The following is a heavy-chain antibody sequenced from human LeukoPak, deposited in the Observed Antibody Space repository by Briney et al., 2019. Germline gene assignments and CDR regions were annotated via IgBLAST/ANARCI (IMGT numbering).Heavy chain of an antibody. CDR1: GFTFSSYG. Sequence: PGGSLRLSCAASGFTFSSYGMHWVRQAPGKGLEWVAVISYDGSNKYYADSVKGRFTISRDNSKNTLYLQMNSQRAEDTAVYYCAKAPRGYSYGAYWGQGTLVTVSS. J-gene: IGHJ4*02. CDR3: AKAPRGYSYGAY. CDR2: ISYDGSNK. D-gene: IGHD5-18*01. V-gene: IGHV3-30*18.